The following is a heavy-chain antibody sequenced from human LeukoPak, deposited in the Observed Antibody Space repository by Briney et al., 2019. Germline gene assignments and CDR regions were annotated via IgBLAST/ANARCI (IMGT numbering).Heavy chain of an antibody. J-gene: IGHJ4*02. CDR1: GGTFNTYV. CDR2: IIPNLGTS. Sequence: ASVKVSCKGSGGTFNTYVISWVRQATGQGPEWMGSIIPNLGTSNYAQKFQGRVTVTADKSTSTAYMELSSLRSEDTAIYYCTRSIVVIPATIPYYFDYWGQGTLVTVSS. V-gene: IGHV1-69*04. CDR3: TRSIVVIPATIPYYFDY. D-gene: IGHD2-2*02.